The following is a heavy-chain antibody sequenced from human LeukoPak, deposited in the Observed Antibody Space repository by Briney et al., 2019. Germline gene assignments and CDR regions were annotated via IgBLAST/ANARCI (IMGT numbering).Heavy chain of an antibody. CDR1: GGSISSGGYS. CDR2: ISHSGST. CDR3: ARYSSTWPYWYFDL. Sequence: PSETLSLTCAVSGGSISSGGYSWSWIRQPPGTGLEWIGYISHSGSTYYNPSLKSRVTISVDRSKNQFSLKLTSVTAADTAVYYCARYSSTWPYWYFDLWGRGTLVTVSS. V-gene: IGHV4-30-2*01. D-gene: IGHD6-13*01. J-gene: IGHJ2*01.